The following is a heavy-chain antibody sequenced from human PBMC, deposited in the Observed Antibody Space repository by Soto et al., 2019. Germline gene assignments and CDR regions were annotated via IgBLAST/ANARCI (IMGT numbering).Heavy chain of an antibody. V-gene: IGHV2-5*01. CDR2: IYWNDDK. CDR3: AHRGGTGSHDY. Sequence: SGPTLVNPTQTLTVACTFSGFSFSTRGEGVGWIRQPPGKALEWLALIYWNDDKRYSPSLKSRLTITKVTSKNQVVLTMTNLDPVDTGTYYCAHRGGTGSHDYWGQGTLVTVSS. CDR1: GFSFSTRGEG. J-gene: IGHJ4*02. D-gene: IGHD1-7*01.